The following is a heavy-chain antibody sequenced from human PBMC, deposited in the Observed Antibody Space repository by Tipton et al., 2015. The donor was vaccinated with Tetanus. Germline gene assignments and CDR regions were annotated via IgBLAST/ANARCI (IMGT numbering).Heavy chain of an antibody. V-gene: IGHV4-59*07. CDR2: IFYNGRT. CDR3: ARTTRRWLHPGY. J-gene: IGHJ4*02. CDR1: RGPISSYY. D-gene: IGHD5-24*01. Sequence: TLSLTCAVSRGPISSYYWSWIRQPPGKGLEWIAYIFYNGRTQSNPSLKSRVSISVDTAKNQFSLQLKSVTAADTAIYYCARTTRRWLHPGYWGPGTLVTVSS.